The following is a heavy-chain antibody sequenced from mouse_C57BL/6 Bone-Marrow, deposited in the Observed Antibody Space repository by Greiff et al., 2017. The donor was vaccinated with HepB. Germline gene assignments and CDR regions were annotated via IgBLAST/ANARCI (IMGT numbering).Heavy chain of an antibody. CDR1: GYKFTDYE. CDR2: IDPETGGT. D-gene: IGHD2-4*01. Sequence: VQLQESGAELVRPGASVTLSCKASGYKFTDYEMHWVKRTPVHGLEWIGAIDPETGGTAYNQKFKGKAILTADKSSSTAYMELRSLTSEDSAVYCCTRAYDYGYAMDYWGQGTSVTVSS. CDR3: TRAYDYGYAMDY. J-gene: IGHJ4*01. V-gene: IGHV1-15*01.